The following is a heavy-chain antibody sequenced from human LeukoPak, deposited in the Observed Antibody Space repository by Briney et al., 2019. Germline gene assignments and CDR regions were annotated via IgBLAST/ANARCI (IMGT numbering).Heavy chain of an antibody. V-gene: IGHV3-21*01. J-gene: IGHJ4*02. CDR3: ASGLAGGQRDVRVDY. D-gene: IGHD2-15*01. Sequence: PGGSLRLSCAVSGFTFSNCGMNWLRQAPGKGLVWVSHISSHSSYIYYADSVKGRFTISRDNAKNSLYLQMNSLRAEDTAVYYCASGLAGGQRDVRVDYWGQGTLVTVSS. CDR1: GFTFSNCG. CDR2: ISSHSSYI.